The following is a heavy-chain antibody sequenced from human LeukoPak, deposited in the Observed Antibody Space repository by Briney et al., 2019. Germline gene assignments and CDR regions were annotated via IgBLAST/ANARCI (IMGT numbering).Heavy chain of an antibody. CDR2: IDHSGST. J-gene: IGHJ4*02. D-gene: IGHD2-2*01. CDR1: GGSISSSNW. Sequence: PSETLSLTCAVSGGSISSSNWWSWVRQPPGKGPEWIGEIDHSGSTNYNPSLKSRVTISVDTSKNQFSLKLSSVTAADTAVYYCARTGVRRYCSSTSCQPSFPGSYLAYWGQGTLVTVSS. V-gene: IGHV4-4*02. CDR3: ARTGVRRYCSSTSCQPSFPGSYLAY.